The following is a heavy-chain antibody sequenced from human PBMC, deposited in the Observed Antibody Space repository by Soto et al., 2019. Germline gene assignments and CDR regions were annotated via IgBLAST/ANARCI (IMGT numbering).Heavy chain of an antibody. J-gene: IGHJ6*02. CDR3: AILQTKNYYYYYGMDV. Sequence: SETLSLTCTVSGGSISSSSYYWGWIRRPPGKGLEWIGSIYYSGSTYYNPSLKSRVTISVDTSKNQFSLKLSSVTAADTAVYYCAILQTKNYYYYYGMDVWGQGTTVT. D-gene: IGHD4-4*01. CDR1: GGSISSSSYY. V-gene: IGHV4-39*01. CDR2: IYYSGST.